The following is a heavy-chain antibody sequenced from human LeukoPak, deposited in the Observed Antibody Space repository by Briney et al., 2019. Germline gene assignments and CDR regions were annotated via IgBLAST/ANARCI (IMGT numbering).Heavy chain of an antibody. V-gene: IGHV3-7*01. CDR3: ARQYSSGWSVY. Sequence: GGSLRLSCAASGFTFSSYWMSWVRQAPGKGLEWVANIKQDGSEKYYVDSVKGRFTISRDNAKNSPYLQMNSLRAEDTAVYYCARQYSSGWSVYWGQGTLVTVSS. J-gene: IGHJ4*02. CDR2: IKQDGSEK. D-gene: IGHD6-19*01. CDR1: GFTFSSYW.